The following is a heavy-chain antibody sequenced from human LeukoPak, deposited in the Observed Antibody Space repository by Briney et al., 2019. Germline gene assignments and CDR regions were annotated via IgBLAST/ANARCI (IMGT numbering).Heavy chain of an antibody. Sequence: ASVKVSCEAFGYSSTGYHIHWVRQAPGQGLEWMGWINPNSGGSNYAQKFQGRVTMTRDTSISTAYLDLSRLRSDDTAVYYCARCQLVVAASLCDYWGQGALVTVSS. CDR1: GYSSTGYH. J-gene: IGHJ4*02. D-gene: IGHD2-15*01. V-gene: IGHV1-2*02. CDR2: INPNSGGS. CDR3: ARCQLVVAASLCDY.